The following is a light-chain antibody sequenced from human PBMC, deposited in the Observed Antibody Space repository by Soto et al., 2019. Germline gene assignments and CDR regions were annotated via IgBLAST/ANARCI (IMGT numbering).Light chain of an antibody. Sequence: DIQMTQSPSTLPASVGDRVTITCRASQSISGWLAWYQQKPGKAPKLLIYKASNLESGVPSRFSGSGSGTEFTLTISSLQPDDFATYHCQQYNSYSPTFGQGTKVDI. CDR2: KAS. CDR1: QSISGW. CDR3: QQYNSYSPT. V-gene: IGKV1-5*03. J-gene: IGKJ1*01.